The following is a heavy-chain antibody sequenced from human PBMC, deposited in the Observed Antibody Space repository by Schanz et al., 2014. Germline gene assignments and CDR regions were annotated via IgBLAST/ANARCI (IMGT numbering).Heavy chain of an antibody. CDR2: INTNNGDP. CDR3: ARGGVVVVTAALNWFDP. V-gene: IGHV7-4-1*02. J-gene: IGHJ5*02. Sequence: QVQLGQSGAEVKKPGASVKLSCKASGYTFTDYYIHWVRQAPGQGLEWMGWINTNNGDPTYAQGFTGRFVFSLDTSVSTAYLQISSLKAEDTAVYYCARGGVVVVTAALNWFDPWGQGTLVTVSS. D-gene: IGHD2-15*01. CDR1: GYTFTDYY.